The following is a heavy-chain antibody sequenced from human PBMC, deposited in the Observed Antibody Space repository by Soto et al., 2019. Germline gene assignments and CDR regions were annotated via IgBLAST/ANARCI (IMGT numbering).Heavy chain of an antibody. V-gene: IGHV4-34*01. CDR1: GGSFSGYY. Sequence: QVQLQQWGAGLLKPSETLSLTCAVYGGSFSGYYWSWIRQPPGKGLEGIGEITHRGGTNYNPSLKSRVTISVDTSKGQFSLKLSSVTSADTAVYYCARDVMANNRYHWYFDLWGRGTLVTVSS. D-gene: IGHD2-8*01. J-gene: IGHJ2*01. CDR2: ITHRGGT. CDR3: ARDVMANNRYHWYFDL.